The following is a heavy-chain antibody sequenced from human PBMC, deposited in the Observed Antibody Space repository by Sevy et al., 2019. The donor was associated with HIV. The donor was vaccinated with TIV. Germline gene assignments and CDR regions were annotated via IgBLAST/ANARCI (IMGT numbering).Heavy chain of an antibody. CDR2: IYHSGST. CDR3: ARGGLLWFGELNNWFDP. V-gene: IGHV4-30-2*01. D-gene: IGHD3-10*01. J-gene: IGHJ5*02. Sequence: SETLSLTCAVSGGSISSGGYSWSWIRQPPGKGLEWIGYIYHSGSTYYNPSLKSRVTISVDRSKNQSSLKLSSVTAADTAVYYCARGGLLWFGELNNWFDPWGQGTLVTVSS. CDR1: GGSISSGGYS.